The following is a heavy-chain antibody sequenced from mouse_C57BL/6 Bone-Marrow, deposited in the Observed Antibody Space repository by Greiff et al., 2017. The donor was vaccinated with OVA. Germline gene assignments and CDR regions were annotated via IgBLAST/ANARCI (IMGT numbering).Heavy chain of an antibody. J-gene: IGHJ2*01. CDR1: GFTFSDYY. V-gene: IGHV5-16*01. D-gene: IGHD1-1*01. Sequence: EVKLVESEGGLVQPGSSMKLSCTASGFTFSDYYMAWVRQVPEKGLEWVANINYDGSSTYYLDSLKSRFIISRDNAKNILYLQMSSLKSEDTATYYCARDHSSYFHFDYWGQGTTLTVSS. CDR3: ARDHSSYFHFDY. CDR2: INYDGSST.